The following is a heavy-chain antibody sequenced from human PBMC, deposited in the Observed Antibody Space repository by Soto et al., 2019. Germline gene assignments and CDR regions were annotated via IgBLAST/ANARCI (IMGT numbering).Heavy chain of an antibody. J-gene: IGHJ3*02. Sequence: SETLSLTCTVSGGSISSGGYYWSWIRQHPGKGLEWIGYIYYSGSTYYNPSLKSRVTISVDTSKNQSSLKLSSVTAADTAVYYCARGRITMVRGVFDAFDIWGQGTMVTVSS. V-gene: IGHV4-31*03. D-gene: IGHD3-10*01. CDR3: ARGRITMVRGVFDAFDI. CDR2: IYYSGST. CDR1: GGSISSGGYY.